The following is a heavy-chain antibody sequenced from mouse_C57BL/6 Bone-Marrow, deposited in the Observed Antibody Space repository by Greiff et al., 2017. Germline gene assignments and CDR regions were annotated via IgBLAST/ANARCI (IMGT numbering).Heavy chain of an antibody. CDR1: GYTFTDYY. V-gene: IGHV1-19*01. D-gene: IGHD1-1*01. Sequence: EVQLQQSGPVLVKPGASVKMSCKASGYTFTDYYMNWVKQSHGKSLEWIGVINPSNGGPSYNQKFKGKATLTVDKSSSTAYMELNSLTSEDSAVYYCARRFITTVLARYYYAMDYWGQGTSVTVSS. CDR3: ARRFITTVLARYYYAMDY. J-gene: IGHJ4*01. CDR2: INPSNGGP.